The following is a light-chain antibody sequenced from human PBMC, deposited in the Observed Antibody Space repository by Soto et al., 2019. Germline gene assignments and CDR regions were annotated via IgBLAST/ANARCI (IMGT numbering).Light chain of an antibody. V-gene: IGKV3-15*01. CDR3: QQYNNWPPSII. J-gene: IGKJ5*01. Sequence: IVMTQSPATLSVSPGDRATLACRASQSVSSNLAWYQQRPGQAPRLLIYGASTRATDTPVRFRGSGSGTEFTLTISSLQSEDFAVYYCQQYNNWPPSIIFGQGTRLEIK. CDR2: GAS. CDR1: QSVSSN.